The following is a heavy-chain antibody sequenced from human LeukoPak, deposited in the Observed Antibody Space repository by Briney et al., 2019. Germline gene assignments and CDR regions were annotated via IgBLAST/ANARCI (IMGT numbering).Heavy chain of an antibody. V-gene: IGHV3-49*04. CDR3: TRAPNVRLHGYYMDV. CDR1: GFTFGDYA. Sequence: PGRSLRLSCTASGFTFGDYAMSWVRQAPGKGLEWVGFIRSKAYGGTTEYAASVKGRFTISRDDSKSIAYLQMNSLKTEDTAVYYCTRAPNVRLHGYYMDVWGKGTTVTVSS. J-gene: IGHJ6*03. D-gene: IGHD4-11*01. CDR2: IRSKAYGGTT.